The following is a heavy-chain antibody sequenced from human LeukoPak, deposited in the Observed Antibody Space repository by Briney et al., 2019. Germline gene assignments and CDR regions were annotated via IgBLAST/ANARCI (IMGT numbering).Heavy chain of an antibody. CDR3: ARSGTTVVTLGWFDP. D-gene: IGHD4-23*01. CDR2: LNQWGNDK. J-gene: IGHJ5*02. Sequence: GGSLRLSCVASGFTFNNYWMTWVRQAPGKGLEWVANLNQWGNDKYYADSVKGRFTISRDNAKNSLYLQMNSLRAEDTAVYYCARSGTTVVTLGWFDPWGQGTLVTVSS. CDR1: GFTFNNYW. V-gene: IGHV3-7*01.